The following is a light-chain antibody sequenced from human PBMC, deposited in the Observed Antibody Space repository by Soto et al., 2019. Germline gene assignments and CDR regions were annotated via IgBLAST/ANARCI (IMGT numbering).Light chain of an antibody. CDR2: DTS. CDR3: QQRSNWPTIT. J-gene: IGKJ5*01. Sequence: EIVLTQSPGTLSLSPGERATLSCRTSQSIAGYLAWYQKKPGQAPRLLXYDTSNRVNGVPARFSGSGSGTDLTLSISSLEPEDFSVYDGQQRSNWPTITFGQGTRLEIK. V-gene: IGKV3-11*01. CDR1: QSIAGY.